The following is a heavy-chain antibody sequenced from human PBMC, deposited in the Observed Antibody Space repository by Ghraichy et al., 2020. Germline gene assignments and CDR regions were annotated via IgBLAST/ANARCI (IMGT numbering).Heavy chain of an antibody. D-gene: IGHD2-15*01. V-gene: IGHV4-59*08. Sequence: SETLSLTCAMSGGSISNYYWTWIRQPPGKGLEWIGYIFHSGSSSYNPSLKSRLTISIDTSKNQFSLELNSVTAADTAVYYCARGGYCLGGICYSGTNFDYWGQGTLVTVSP. CDR2: IFHSGSS. CDR1: GGSISNYY. CDR3: ARGGYCLGGICYSGTNFDY. J-gene: IGHJ4*02.